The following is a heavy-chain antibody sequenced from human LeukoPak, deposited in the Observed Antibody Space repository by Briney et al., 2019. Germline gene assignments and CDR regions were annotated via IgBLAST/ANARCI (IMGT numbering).Heavy chain of an antibody. CDR3: ARQNRGYLGAFEI. V-gene: IGHV4-34*01. CDR1: GGSFSGYY. D-gene: IGHD5-12*01. Sequence: SSETLSLTCAVYGGSFSGYYWSWIRQPPGKGLEWIGEINHSGSTNYNPSLKSRVSISIDTSNNQFSLSLTSVTAADTAVYYCARQNRGYLGAFEIWGQGAMVTVSS. J-gene: IGHJ3*02. CDR2: INHSGST.